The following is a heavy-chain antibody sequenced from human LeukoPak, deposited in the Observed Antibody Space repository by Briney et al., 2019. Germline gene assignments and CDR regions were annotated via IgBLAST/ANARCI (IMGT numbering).Heavy chain of an antibody. V-gene: IGHV4-59*01. CDR3: ARCRGCHNYYYYMDV. D-gene: IGHD6-19*01. Sequence: SETLSLTCTVSGGSISRNYWSWIRQPPGKGLEWIGYIYYSGSTNYNPSLKSRVTISVDTSKNQFSLKLSSVTAADTAVYYCARCRGCHNYYYYMDVWGKGTTVTISS. J-gene: IGHJ6*03. CDR2: IYYSGST. CDR1: GGSISRNY.